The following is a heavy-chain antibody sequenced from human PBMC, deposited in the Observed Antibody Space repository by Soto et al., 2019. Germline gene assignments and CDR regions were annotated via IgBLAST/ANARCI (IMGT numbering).Heavy chain of an antibody. CDR3: ARDSGYSGYDGGFDY. CDR1: GGSISSGGYY. D-gene: IGHD5-12*01. CDR2: IYYSGST. J-gene: IGHJ4*02. Sequence: SSETLSLTCTVSGGSISSGGYYWSWIRQHPGKGLEWIGYIYYSGSTYYNPSLKSRVTISVDTSKNQFSLKLSSVTAADTAVYYCARDSGYSGYDGGFDYWGQGTLVTVSS. V-gene: IGHV4-31*03.